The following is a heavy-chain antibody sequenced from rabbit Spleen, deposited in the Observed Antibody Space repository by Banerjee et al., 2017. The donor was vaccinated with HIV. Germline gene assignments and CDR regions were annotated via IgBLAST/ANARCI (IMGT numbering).Heavy chain of an antibody. CDR1: RFSFSSSYY. Sequence: QSLEESGGDLVKPGASLTLTCTASRFSFSSSYYMCWVRQAPGKGLEWIACVYAGSSGSSYSATWAKGRFTISKTSSTTVTLQMTSLTAADTATYFCARDTGTSFSTYGMDLWGPGPSSPS. V-gene: IGHV1S40*01. J-gene: IGHJ6*01. CDR3: ARDTGTSFSTYGMDL. D-gene: IGHD8-1*01. CDR2: VYAGSSGSS.